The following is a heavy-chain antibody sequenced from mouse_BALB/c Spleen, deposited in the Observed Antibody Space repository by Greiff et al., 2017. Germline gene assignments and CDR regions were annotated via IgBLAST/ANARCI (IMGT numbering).Heavy chain of an antibody. D-gene: IGHD1-1*01. CDR3: TRDYYGSSYAMDY. CDR2: IYPGNSDT. CDR1: GYSFTSYW. Sequence: EVKLQQSGTVLARPGASVKMSCKASGYSFTSYWMHWVKQRPGQGLEWIGAIYPGNSDTSYNQKFKGKAKLTAVTSASTAYMELSSLTNEDSAVYYCTRDYYGSSYAMDYWGQGTSVTVSS. J-gene: IGHJ4*01. V-gene: IGHV1-5*01.